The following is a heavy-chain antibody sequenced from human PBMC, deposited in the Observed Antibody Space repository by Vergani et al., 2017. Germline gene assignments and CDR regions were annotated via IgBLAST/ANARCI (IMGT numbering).Heavy chain of an antibody. CDR3: ARLLRLGELSLYSPFRY. J-gene: IGHJ4*02. V-gene: IGHV1-18*01. CDR2: ISAYNGNT. CDR1: GYTFTSYG. D-gene: IGHD3-16*02. Sequence: QVQLVQSGAEVKKPGASVKVSCKASGYTFTSYGISWVRQAPGQGLEWMGWISAYNGNTNYAQKFQGRVTMTRDTSISTAYMELSRLRSDDTAVYYCARLLRLGELSLYSPFRYWGQGTLVTVSS.